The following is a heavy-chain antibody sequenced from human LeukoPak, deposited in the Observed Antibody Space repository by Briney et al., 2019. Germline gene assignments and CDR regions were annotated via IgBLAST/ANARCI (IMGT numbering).Heavy chain of an antibody. D-gene: IGHD1-20*01. CDR1: GFTFSRHA. J-gene: IGHJ4*02. CDR2: ISGSDDST. V-gene: IGHV3-23*01. CDR3: AKVTGTTNY. Sequence: GGSLRLSCAASGFTFSRHALSWVRQAPGKELEWVSAISGSDDSTYYADSVKGRFTISRDNSKNTLYLQMNSLRVEDTAVYHCAKVTGTTNYWGQGTPVTVSS.